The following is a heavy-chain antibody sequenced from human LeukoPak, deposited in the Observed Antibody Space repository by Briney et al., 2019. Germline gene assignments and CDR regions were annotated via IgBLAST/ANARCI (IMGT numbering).Heavy chain of an antibody. D-gene: IGHD3-16*01. J-gene: IGHJ4*02. CDR1: GDSVSTNNVA. V-gene: IGHV6-1*01. CDR2: TYYRPKWYN. CDR3: AREDLGAAYFDF. Sequence: SQTLSLTFAISGDSVSTNNVAWNWITQSPSRGFEWLGRTYYRPKWYNDYAVSVKSRIIINPDTSKNQFSLQLNSVTPDDTAVCYCAREDLGAAYFDFWGQGTLVTVSS.